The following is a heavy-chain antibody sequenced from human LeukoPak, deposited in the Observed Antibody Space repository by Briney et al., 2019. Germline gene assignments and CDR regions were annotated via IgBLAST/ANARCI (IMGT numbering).Heavy chain of an antibody. CDR3: ARVWITGAPAVDY. CDR2: IYYSGST. CDR1: GGSISSYY. J-gene: IGHJ4*02. D-gene: IGHD1-20*01. V-gene: IGHV4-59*01. Sequence: SETLSLTCTVSGGSISSYYWSWIRQPPGKGLEWIGYIYYSGSTNYNPSLKSRVTISVDTSKNQFSLKLSSVTAADTAVYYCARVWITGAPAVDYWGQGTLVTVSS.